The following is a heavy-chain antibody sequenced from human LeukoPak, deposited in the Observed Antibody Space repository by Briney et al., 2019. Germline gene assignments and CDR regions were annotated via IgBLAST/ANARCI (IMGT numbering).Heavy chain of an antibody. V-gene: IGHV3-48*03. Sequence: GGSLRLSCAASGFTFDSYEMNWVRQAPGKGLEWVSYISSSGSTIYYADSVKGRFTISRDNAKNSLYLQMNSLRAEDTAVYYCAREVAAAGDYWGQGALVTVSS. CDR3: AREVAAAGDY. CDR2: ISSSGSTI. CDR1: GFTFDSYE. D-gene: IGHD6-13*01. J-gene: IGHJ4*02.